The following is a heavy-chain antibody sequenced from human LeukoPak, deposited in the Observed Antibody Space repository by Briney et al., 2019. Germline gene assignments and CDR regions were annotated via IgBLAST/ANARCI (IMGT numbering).Heavy chain of an antibody. J-gene: IGHJ5*02. D-gene: IGHD3-22*01. CDR3: AKGSSGYFADL. Sequence: GGSLRLSCAASGFIFNNYGLIWVREAPGKGLEWVSAISNDGGGTQYADFVEGRFTISRDNSKNTLFLQMSSLRAEDTALYYCAKGSSGYFADLWGQGTLVTVSS. V-gene: IGHV3-23*01. CDR2: ISNDGGGT. CDR1: GFIFNNYG.